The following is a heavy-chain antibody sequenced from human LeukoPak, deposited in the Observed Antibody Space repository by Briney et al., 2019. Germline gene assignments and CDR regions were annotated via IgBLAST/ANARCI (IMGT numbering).Heavy chain of an antibody. CDR3: ARGGNRYCSGGSCYMFDY. V-gene: IGHV3-13*01. CDR1: GFTFSSYD. D-gene: IGHD2-15*01. CDR2: IGTAGDT. Sequence: PGGSLRLSCAASGFTFSSYDMHWVRQATGKGLEWVSAIGTAGDTYYPGSVKGRFTISRENAKNSLYLRMNSLRAGDTAVYYCARGGNRYCSGGSCYMFDYWGQGTLVTVSS. J-gene: IGHJ4*02.